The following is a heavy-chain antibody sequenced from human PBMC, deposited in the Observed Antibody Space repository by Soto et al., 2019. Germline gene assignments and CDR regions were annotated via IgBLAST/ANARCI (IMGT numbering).Heavy chain of an antibody. J-gene: IGHJ6*03. CDR1: GYTFTSYD. D-gene: IGHD5-18*01. CDR3: AREAAGAMAQLYYYYYMDV. Sequence: GASVKVSCKASGYTFTSYDINWARQATGQGLERMGWMNPNSGNTGYAQTFQGRVTITRNTSIRTAYMEVSSLRSEDTAVYYCAREAAGAMAQLYYYYYMDVWGKGTTVTVSS. V-gene: IGHV1-8*01. CDR2: MNPNSGNT.